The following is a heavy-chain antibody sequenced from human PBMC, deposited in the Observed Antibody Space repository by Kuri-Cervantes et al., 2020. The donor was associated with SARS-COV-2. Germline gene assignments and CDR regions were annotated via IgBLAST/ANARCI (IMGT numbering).Heavy chain of an antibody. CDR1: GFTFSSYG. CDR3: ARHRPTSGYFQH. D-gene: IGHD2-2*01. Sequence: GESLKISCAASGFTFSSYGMHWVRQAPGKGLEWVAFIRYDGSNKYYADSVKGRFTISRDNSKNTLYLQMNSLRAEDTAVYYCARHRPTSGYFQHWGQGTLVTVSS. V-gene: IGHV3-30*02. CDR2: IRYDGSNK. J-gene: IGHJ1*01.